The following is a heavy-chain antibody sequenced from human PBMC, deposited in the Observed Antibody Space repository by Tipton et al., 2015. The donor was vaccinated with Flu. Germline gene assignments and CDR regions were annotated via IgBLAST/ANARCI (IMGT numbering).Heavy chain of an antibody. Sequence: SLRLSCTASGFTFSDYYMTWVRQASGKAPEWLSKISNSGDSIYYADSVRGRFTISRDNHKNSLYLQMNSLRPEDTAEYYCASFEAYNSIAFWGQGTLVTVSS. V-gene: IGHV3-11*01. J-gene: IGHJ4*02. CDR3: ASFEAYNSIAF. D-gene: IGHD5-24*01. CDR2: ISNSGDSI. CDR1: GFTFSDYY.